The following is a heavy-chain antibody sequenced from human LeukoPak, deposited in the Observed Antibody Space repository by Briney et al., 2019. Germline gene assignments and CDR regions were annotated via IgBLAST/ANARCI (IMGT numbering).Heavy chain of an antibody. V-gene: IGHV3-23*01. CDR2: ISSTGINT. J-gene: IGHJ4*02. Sequence: GGSLRLSCAASGFTFSSYAMSWIRQAPGKGLEWVSVISSTGINTYYADSLKGQFTISRDNSKNMLYLQMDSLRAEDTAVYYCAKDPDRGQDRYFDSWGQGILVTVSA. CDR1: GFTFSSYA. CDR3: AKDPDRGQDRYFDS.